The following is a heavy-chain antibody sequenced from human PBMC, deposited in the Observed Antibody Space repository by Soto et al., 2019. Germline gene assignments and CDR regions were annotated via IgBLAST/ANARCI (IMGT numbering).Heavy chain of an antibody. D-gene: IGHD3-16*02. CDR2: IYYSGST. CDR1: GGSISSSSYY. J-gene: IGHJ3*02. CDR3: ARRRGNYDYIWGSYRYDAFDI. V-gene: IGHV4-39*01. Sequence: SETLSLTCTVSGGSISSSSYYWGWIRQPPGKGLEWIGSIYYSGSTYYNPSLKSRVTISVETSKNQFSLKLSSVTAADTAVYYCARRRGNYDYIWGSYRYDAFDIWGQGTMVTVSS.